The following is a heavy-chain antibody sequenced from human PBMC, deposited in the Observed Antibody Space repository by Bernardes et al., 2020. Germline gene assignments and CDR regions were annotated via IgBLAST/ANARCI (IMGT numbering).Heavy chain of an antibody. CDR2: ISFGTTYI. CDR1: GFTFSSYS. J-gene: IGHJ4*02. CDR3: AREGITNDY. D-gene: IGHD1-20*01. V-gene: IGHV3-21*01. Sequence: GGSLRLSCAASGFTFSSYSMSWVRQAPGKGLEWVSSISFGTTYIYYTDSVKGRFTISRDNAKNSLYLQMNSLRAEDTAVYYCAREGITNDYWGQGTLVTVSS.